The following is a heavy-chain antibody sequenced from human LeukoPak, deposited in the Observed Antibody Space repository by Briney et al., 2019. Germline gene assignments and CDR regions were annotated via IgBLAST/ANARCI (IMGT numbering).Heavy chain of an antibody. CDR3: ARSRTYYGSGSYYSTMRTYFDY. Sequence: PSETLSLTCAVYGGSFSGYYWSWIRQPPGKGLEWIGEINHSGSTNYNPSLKSRVTISVDTSKNQLSLKLSSVTAADTAVYYCARSRTYYGSGSYYSTMRTYFDYWGQGTLVTVSS. CDR1: GGSFSGYY. D-gene: IGHD3-10*01. V-gene: IGHV4-34*01. CDR2: INHSGST. J-gene: IGHJ4*02.